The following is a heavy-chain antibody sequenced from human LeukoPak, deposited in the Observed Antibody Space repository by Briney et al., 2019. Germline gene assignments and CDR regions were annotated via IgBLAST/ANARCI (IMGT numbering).Heavy chain of an antibody. CDR1: GFTFSRYGFH. J-gene: IGHJ4*02. D-gene: IGHD6-13*01. Sequence: LRLSCLASGFTFSRYGFHWIRQPPGKGLEWIGYIYYSGSTYYNPSLKSRVTISVDTSKNQFSLKLSSVTAADTAVYYCARGKQLFDYWGQGTLVTVSS. CDR2: IYYSGST. CDR3: ARGKQLFDY. V-gene: IGHV4-30-4*01.